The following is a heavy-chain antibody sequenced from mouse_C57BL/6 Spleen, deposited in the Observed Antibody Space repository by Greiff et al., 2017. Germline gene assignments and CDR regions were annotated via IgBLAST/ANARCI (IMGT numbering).Heavy chain of an antibody. CDR2: ISSGSSTI. CDR3: ARVYGSSYYCDY. V-gene: IGHV5-17*01. D-gene: IGHD1-1*01. CDR1: GFTFSDYG. Sequence: EVKLMESGGGLVKPGGSLKLSCAASGFTFSDYGMHWVRQAPEKGLEWVAYISSGSSTIYYADTVKGRFTISRDNAKNTLFLQMTSLRSEDTAMYYCARVYGSSYYCDYWGQGTTLTVSS. J-gene: IGHJ2*01.